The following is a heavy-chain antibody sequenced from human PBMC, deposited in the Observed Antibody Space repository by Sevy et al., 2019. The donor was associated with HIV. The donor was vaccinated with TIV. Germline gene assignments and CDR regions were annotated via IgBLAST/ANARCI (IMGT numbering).Heavy chain of an antibody. CDR3: VSLFLSYRSGWSYFDY. CDR2: IFSSGST. V-gene: IGHV3-66*02. J-gene: IGHJ4*02. D-gene: IGHD6-19*01. Sequence: GGSLRLSCAISGFTVNDKYIIWVRQAPGKGLEWVSVIFSSGSTYYADSAKGRFTISRDNSKNTLYLQMNSLRAEDTAVYYCVSLFLSYRSGWSYFDYWGQGTPVTVSS. CDR1: GFTVNDKY.